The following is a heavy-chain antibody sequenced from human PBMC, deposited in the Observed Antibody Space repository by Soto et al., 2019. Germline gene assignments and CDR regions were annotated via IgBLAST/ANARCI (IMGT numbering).Heavy chain of an antibody. D-gene: IGHD3-16*01. CDR3: ARVGGINWLDP. V-gene: IGHV4-31*03. CDR1: GGSISSGGYY. J-gene: IGHJ5*02. Sequence: SGTLSLTFTVSGGSISSGGYYWSWIRQHPGKGLEWIGYIYYSGSTYYNPSLKSRVTISVDTSKNQFSLKLSSVTAADTAVYYCARVGGINWLDPWGQGTLVTVSS. CDR2: IYYSGST.